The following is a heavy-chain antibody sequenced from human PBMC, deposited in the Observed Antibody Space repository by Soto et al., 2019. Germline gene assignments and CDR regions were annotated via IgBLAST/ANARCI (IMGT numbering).Heavy chain of an antibody. J-gene: IGHJ4*02. CDR1: GGSIRNGDYY. CDR3: VTVNLVGAAYYFDY. CDR2: VYYSGAT. Sequence: SETLSLTCTVSGGSIRNGDYYWGWIRQPPGKGLEWIGYVYYSGATYSHPSLNSRVSISVDTSENQFSLRLTSVTAADTAVYYCVTVNLVGAAYYFDYWGPGTLVTVSS. V-gene: IGHV4-30-4*01. D-gene: IGHD1-26*01.